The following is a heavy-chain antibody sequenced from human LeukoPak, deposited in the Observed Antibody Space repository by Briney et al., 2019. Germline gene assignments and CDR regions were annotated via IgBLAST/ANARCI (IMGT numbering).Heavy chain of an antibody. D-gene: IGHD3-3*01. Sequence: SGGSLRLSCSTCGFNFANYGVSWFRQAPGQGLEWVGFLGGTVHGEAADSAASVEGIFIILRDNSKNLAYLQMNSLKTEDTAVYYCARAGGYDFWIDYWGQGTLVTVSS. J-gene: IGHJ4*02. CDR2: LGGTVHGEAA. CDR3: ARAGGYDFWIDY. CDR1: GFNFANYG. V-gene: IGHV3-49*03.